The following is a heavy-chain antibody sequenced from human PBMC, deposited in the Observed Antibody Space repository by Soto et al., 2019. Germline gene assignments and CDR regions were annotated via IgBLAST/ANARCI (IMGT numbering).Heavy chain of an antibody. D-gene: IGHD6-6*01. CDR3: AKDRLWGSSDRGAPDDFEV. CDR1: GGSISSRNW. Sequence: QVHLQESGPGLVKPSGTLSLTCTVSGGSISSRNWWSWLRQSPTKGLEWIGEIYQSGSTNYNPSLESRVTISLDKSKNQFSLELTSLTAADTAVYYCAKDRLWGSSDRGAPDDFEVWGQGTMVTVS. CDR2: IYQSGST. V-gene: IGHV4-4*02. J-gene: IGHJ3*01.